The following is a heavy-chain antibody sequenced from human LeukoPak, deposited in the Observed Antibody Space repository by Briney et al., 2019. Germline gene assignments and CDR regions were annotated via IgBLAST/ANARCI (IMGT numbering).Heavy chain of an antibody. Sequence: GGSLRLSCAASGFTFSSYAMSWVRQAPGKGLEWVSAISGSGGSTYYADSVKGRFTISRDNSKNTLYLQMNSLRAEDTAVYYCPRSGYYSKVEYFQHWGQGTLVTVSS. CDR2: ISGSGGST. CDR3: PRSGYYSKVEYFQH. J-gene: IGHJ1*01. CDR1: GFTFSSYA. V-gene: IGHV3-23*01. D-gene: IGHD3-22*01.